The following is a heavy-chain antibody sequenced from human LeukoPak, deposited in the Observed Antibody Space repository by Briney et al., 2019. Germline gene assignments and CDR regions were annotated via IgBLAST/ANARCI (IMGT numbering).Heavy chain of an antibody. V-gene: IGHV4-39*01. D-gene: IGHD2-15*01. CDR3: ASFYCSGGSCYQYYYYYYMDV. CDR2: IYYSGNT. CDR1: GGSINSSSYY. Sequence: SETLSLTCTVSGGSINSSSYYWGWIRQPPGKGLEWIGSIYYSGNTYYNPSLKSRVTISVDTSKNQFSLKLSSVTAADTAVYYCASFYCSGGSCYQYYYYYYMDVWGKGTTVTISS. J-gene: IGHJ6*03.